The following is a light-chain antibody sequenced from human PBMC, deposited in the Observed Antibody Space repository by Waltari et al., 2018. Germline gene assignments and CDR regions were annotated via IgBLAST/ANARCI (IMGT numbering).Light chain of an antibody. CDR2: AAS. J-gene: IGKJ3*01. V-gene: IGKV1-12*01. Sequence: DIQMTQSPSSVSASVGDRVTITWRARKGISNWLAWYQQKPGRVPNLLIYAASSLQTGVPERFSGSGSGTEFTLTISSLQPEDFATYYCQQASSFPITFGPGTKVESK. CDR3: QQASSFPIT. CDR1: KGISNW.